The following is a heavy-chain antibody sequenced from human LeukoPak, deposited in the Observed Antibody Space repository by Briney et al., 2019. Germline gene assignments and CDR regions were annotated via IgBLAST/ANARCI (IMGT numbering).Heavy chain of an antibody. V-gene: IGHV4-61*02. D-gene: IGHD1-26*01. CDR2: IYTSGST. J-gene: IGHJ4*02. CDR3: ARGIVDMATSFGY. CDR1: GGSISGGSYY. Sequence: SETLSLTCTVSGGSISGGSYYWSWIRQPAGKGLEWIGRIYTSGSTNYNPSLRSRVTISVDTSKNQFSLKLTSVTGADTAVYYCARGIVDMATSFGYWGQGTLVTVSS.